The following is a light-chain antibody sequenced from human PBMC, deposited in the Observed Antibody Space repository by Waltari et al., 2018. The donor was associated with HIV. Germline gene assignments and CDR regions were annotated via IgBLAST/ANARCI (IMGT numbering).Light chain of an antibody. J-gene: IGKJ5*01. CDR3: QQYYSTIT. Sequence: DIVMTQSPDSLAVSLGERATINCQSSQSVLYRSHNKNYLAWFQQRPGQPPKLLIYWASTRESRVPDRFTGSGSETDFTLTISSLQAEDVAVYYCQQYYSTITFGQGTRLEIK. V-gene: IGKV4-1*01. CDR2: WAS. CDR1: QSVLYRSHNKNY.